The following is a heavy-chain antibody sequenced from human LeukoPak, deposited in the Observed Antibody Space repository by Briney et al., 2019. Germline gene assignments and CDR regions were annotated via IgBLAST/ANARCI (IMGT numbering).Heavy chain of an antibody. CDR2: IYHSGST. J-gene: IGHJ4*02. CDR1: GGSISSGGYS. D-gene: IGHD3-22*01. V-gene: IGHV4-30-2*01. Sequence: PSETLSLTCAVSGGSISSGGYSWSWIRQPPGKGLEWIGYIYHSGSTYYNPSLKSRVTISVDRSKNQFSLKLSSVTAADTAVYYCARGSTYYESSGQVPFDYWGQGTLVTVSS. CDR3: ARGSTYYESSGQVPFDY.